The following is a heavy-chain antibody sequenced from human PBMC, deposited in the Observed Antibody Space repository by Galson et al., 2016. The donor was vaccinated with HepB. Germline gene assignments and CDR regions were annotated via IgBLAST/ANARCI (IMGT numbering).Heavy chain of an antibody. CDR1: GFPLRSYA. Sequence: SLRLSCAASGFPLRSYAMSWVRQAPGKGLEWVSAISASGGNTYYADSVMGRFTISRDNSKNTLYLQMNSLRAEDTAIYYCAKDPSSGWYKYYHGMDVWGQGTTVTVSS. D-gene: IGHD6-19*01. V-gene: IGHV3-23*01. J-gene: IGHJ6*02. CDR3: AKDPSSGWYKYYHGMDV. CDR2: ISASGGNT.